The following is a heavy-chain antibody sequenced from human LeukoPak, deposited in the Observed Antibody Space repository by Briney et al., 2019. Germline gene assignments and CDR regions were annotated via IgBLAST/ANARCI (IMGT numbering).Heavy chain of an antibody. D-gene: IGHD6-13*01. CDR1: GFTFNYYG. CDR2: ISFDGSKR. CDR3: AKDPKRGIATYFEY. V-gene: IGHV3-30*18. J-gene: IGHJ4*02. Sequence: GGSLRLSCVVSSGFTFNYYGMHWVRQAPGKRPEWLSFISFDGSKRFYGKSSKGRYTVSRDNSKNTLFLEMRSLRPEDTATYFCAKDPKRGIATYFEYWGQGVLVAVS.